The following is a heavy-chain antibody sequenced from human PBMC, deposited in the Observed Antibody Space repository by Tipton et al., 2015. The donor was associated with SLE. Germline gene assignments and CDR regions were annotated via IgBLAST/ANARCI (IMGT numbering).Heavy chain of an antibody. V-gene: IGHV3-30*02. Sequence: SLRLSCAASGFTFSSYGMHWVRQAPGKGLEWVAFIRYDGSNKYYADSVKGRFTISRDNSKNTLYLQMNSLRAEDTAVYYCARDLTIEGSMDVWGQGTTVTVSS. J-gene: IGHJ6*02. D-gene: IGHD3-9*01. CDR1: GFTFSSYG. CDR3: ARDLTIEGSMDV. CDR2: IRYDGSNK.